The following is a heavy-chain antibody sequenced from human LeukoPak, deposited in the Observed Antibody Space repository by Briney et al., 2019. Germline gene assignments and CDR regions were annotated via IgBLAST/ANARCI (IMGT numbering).Heavy chain of an antibody. V-gene: IGHV1-46*01. J-gene: IGHJ4*02. Sequence: ASVKVSCKASGYAFTSYYMHWVRQAPGQGLEWMGIINPSGGSTSYAQKFQGRVTMTRDTSTSTVYMELSSLRSEDTAVYYCARAPRGADFDYWGQGTLVTVSS. D-gene: IGHD5-12*01. CDR2: INPSGGST. CDR1: GYAFTSYY. CDR3: ARAPRGADFDY.